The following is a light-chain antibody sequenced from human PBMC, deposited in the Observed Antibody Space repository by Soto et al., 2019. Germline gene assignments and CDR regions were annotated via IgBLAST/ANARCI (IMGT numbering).Light chain of an antibody. V-gene: IGKV3-11*01. J-gene: IGKJ4*01. CDR3: QQRSDWPPFT. CDR1: QNVRRY. Sequence: EIVLTQSPATLSLSPGERATLSCRASQNVRRYLAWYQQKPGQPPRLLIYDASNRATGIPARFSGSGSGTDFTLTISSLEPEDFAVYFCQQRSDWPPFTFGGGTKVEI. CDR2: DAS.